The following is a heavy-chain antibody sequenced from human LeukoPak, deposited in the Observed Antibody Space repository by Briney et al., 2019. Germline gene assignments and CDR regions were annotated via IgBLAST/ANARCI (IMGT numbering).Heavy chain of an antibody. CDR3: ARDPVAGTTTFDY. V-gene: IGHV3-7*01. Sequence: GGSLRLACVASGFTFSSYWMSWVRQAPGKGLEWVANIKQDGSEKYYVDSVKGRFTISRDNAKNSLYLQMNSLRAEDTSVYYCARDPVAGTTTFDYWGQGTMVTVSS. J-gene: IGHJ4*01. CDR1: GFTFSSYW. D-gene: IGHD1-7*01. CDR2: IKQDGSEK.